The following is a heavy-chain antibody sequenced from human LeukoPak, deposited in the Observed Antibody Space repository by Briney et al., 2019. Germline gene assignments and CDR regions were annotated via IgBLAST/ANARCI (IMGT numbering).Heavy chain of an antibody. CDR3: ARSRPSSGNAFDI. CDR2: IYYSGST. Sequence: SETLSLTCTVSGGSISSYYWRWIRQPPGKGLEWIGYIYYSGSTNYNPSLKSRVTISVDTSKNQFSLKLSSVTAADTAVYYCARSRPSSGNAFDIWGQGTMVTVSS. J-gene: IGHJ3*02. V-gene: IGHV4-59*08. CDR1: GGSISSYY. D-gene: IGHD6-19*01.